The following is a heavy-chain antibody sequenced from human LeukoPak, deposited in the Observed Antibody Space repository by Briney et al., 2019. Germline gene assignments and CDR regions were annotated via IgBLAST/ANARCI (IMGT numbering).Heavy chain of an antibody. V-gene: IGHV4-4*07. Sequence: SETLSLTCTVSGGSISSYYWSWIRQPAGKGLEWIGRIYTSGSTNYNPSLKSRVTISLDTSRNQFSLKLTSVTAADTAVYYCVRDRLVASTWDYWGQGTLVTVSS. CDR1: GGSISSYY. CDR3: VRDRLVASTWDY. CDR2: IYTSGST. J-gene: IGHJ4*02. D-gene: IGHD2-8*02.